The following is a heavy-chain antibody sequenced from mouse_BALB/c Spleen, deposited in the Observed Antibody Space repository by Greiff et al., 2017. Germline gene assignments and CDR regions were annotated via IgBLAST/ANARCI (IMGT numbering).Heavy chain of an antibody. J-gene: IGHJ4*01. CDR3: ASLLRLPHYYAMDY. CDR1: GYTFTSYW. Sequence: QVQLQQSGPELVRPGASVKMSCKASGYTFTSYWMHWVKQRPGQGLEWIGMIDPSNSETRLNQKFKDKATLNVDKSSNTAYLQLSSLTSEDTAVYYCASLLRLPHYYAMDYWGQGTSVTVSS. D-gene: IGHD1-2*01. CDR2: IDPSNSET. V-gene: IGHV1S127*01.